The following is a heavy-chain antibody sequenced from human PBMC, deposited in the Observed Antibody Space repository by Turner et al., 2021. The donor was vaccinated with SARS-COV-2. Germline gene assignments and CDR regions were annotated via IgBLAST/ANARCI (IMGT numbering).Heavy chain of an antibody. J-gene: IGHJ4*02. CDR3: ARDDQDIVATITVY. D-gene: IGHD5-12*01. CDR2: ISAYNGNT. V-gene: IGHV1-18*01. Sequence: QVQLVQSGAEVKKPGASVKVSCKASGYTFTSYGISWVRQAPGQGLEWMGWISAYNGNTNYARKLQSRVTMKTDTSTSTAYMELRSLRSDDTAVYYCARDDQDIVATITVYWGQGTLVTVSS. CDR1: GYTFTSYG.